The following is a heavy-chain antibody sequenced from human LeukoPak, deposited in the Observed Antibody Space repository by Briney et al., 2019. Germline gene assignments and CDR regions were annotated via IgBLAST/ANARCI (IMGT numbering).Heavy chain of an antibody. CDR2: INYSGST. J-gene: IGHJ6*03. V-gene: IGHV4-34*01. Sequence: SETLSLTCAVYGGSFSGYYWSWIRQPPGKGLEWIGEINYSGSTNYNPSLKSRVTISVDTSKNQFSLKLSSVTAADTAVYYCARTPRLVATGRYYYYYMDVWGKGTTVTVSS. D-gene: IGHD5-12*01. CDR3: ARTPRLVATGRYYYYYMDV. CDR1: GGSFSGYY.